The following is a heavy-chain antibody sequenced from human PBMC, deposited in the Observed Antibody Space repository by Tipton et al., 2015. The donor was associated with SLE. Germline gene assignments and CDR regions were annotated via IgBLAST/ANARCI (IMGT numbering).Heavy chain of an antibody. V-gene: IGHV3-23*01. D-gene: IGHD2-15*01. Sequence: SLRLSCAASGFTFSNYGMSWVRQAPGKGLEWVSDFSDGGSSTYYADSVKGRFTISRDNSKNTLYLQMNSLGAEDTAVYYCAKKARVVVVAATDYWGQGTLVTVSS. CDR3: AKKARVVVVAATDY. CDR1: GFTFSNYG. CDR2: FSDGGSST. J-gene: IGHJ4*02.